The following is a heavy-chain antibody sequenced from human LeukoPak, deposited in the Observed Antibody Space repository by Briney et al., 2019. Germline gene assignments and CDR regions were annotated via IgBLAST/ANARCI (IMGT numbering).Heavy chain of an antibody. Sequence: GGSLRLSCAASGFTFSSYAMSWVRQAPGKGLEWVSAISGSGGSTYYADSVKGGFTISRDNSKNTLYLQMNSLRAEDTAVYYCAKDIVVVLAAPHYFDYWGQGTLVTVSS. CDR3: AKDIVVVLAAPHYFDY. D-gene: IGHD2-15*01. J-gene: IGHJ4*02. V-gene: IGHV3-23*01. CDR2: ISGSGGST. CDR1: GFTFSSYA.